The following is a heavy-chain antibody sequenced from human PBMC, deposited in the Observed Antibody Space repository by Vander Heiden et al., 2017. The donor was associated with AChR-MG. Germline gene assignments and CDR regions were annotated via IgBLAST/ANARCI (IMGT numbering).Heavy chain of an antibody. CDR1: GSTFDDYT. Sequence: EVQLVESGGGGVQPGRSLRLPCQASGSTFDDYTMHWVRQAPGKGLGWVSLISWEGGTTYYADSVKGRFTISRDNNKNSLFLQINSLRTEDTALYYCVKDMAYGSGRGGMDVWGQGTTVTVS. V-gene: IGHV3-43*01. D-gene: IGHD3-10*01. J-gene: IGHJ6*02. CDR2: ISWEGGTT. CDR3: VKDMAYGSGRGGMDV.